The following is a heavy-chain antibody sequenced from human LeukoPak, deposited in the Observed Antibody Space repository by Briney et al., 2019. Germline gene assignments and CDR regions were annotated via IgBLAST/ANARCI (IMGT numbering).Heavy chain of an antibody. D-gene: IGHD5-18*01. Sequence: ASVKVSCKTSGYSFSSYTISWVRQAPGQRLEWMGWINTNTGSPTYAHGFTGRYVFSWDTSVSTAYLVISGLTAGDTAVYFCGRDPRLGIRGYTYGYIDYWGQGTLVTVSS. CDR2: INTNTGSP. J-gene: IGHJ4*02. CDR3: GRDPRLGIRGYTYGYIDY. CDR1: GYSFSSYT. V-gene: IGHV7-4-1*02.